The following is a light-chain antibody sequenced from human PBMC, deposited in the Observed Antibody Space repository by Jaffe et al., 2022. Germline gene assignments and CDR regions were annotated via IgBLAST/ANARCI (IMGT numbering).Light chain of an antibody. CDR1: QSVSSRS. CDR3: QEYGRTPPLT. Sequence: EIVLTQSPGTLSLSPGERATLSCRASQSVSSRSLAWYQKKPGQAPRLLIYGASSRATGVPDRFSGSGSGTDFTLTVSRLEPEDFAVYFCQEYGRTPPLTFGQGTRLE. CDR2: GAS. V-gene: IGKV3-20*01. J-gene: IGKJ5*01.